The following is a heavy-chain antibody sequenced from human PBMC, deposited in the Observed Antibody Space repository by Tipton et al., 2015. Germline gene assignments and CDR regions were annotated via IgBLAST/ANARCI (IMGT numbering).Heavy chain of an antibody. V-gene: IGHV4-38-2*02. D-gene: IGHD2-2*01. J-gene: IGHJ5*02. CDR3: ARDENYCSSTSCFNWFDP. Sequence: TLSLTCAVSAYSISSDYYWGWIRQPPGKGLEWIGSISHSGNTYYNPSLKSRVTISVDKSKNQFSLKLSSVTAADTAVYYCARDENYCSSTSCFNWFDPWGQGTLVTVSS. CDR2: ISHSGNT. CDR1: AYSISSDYY.